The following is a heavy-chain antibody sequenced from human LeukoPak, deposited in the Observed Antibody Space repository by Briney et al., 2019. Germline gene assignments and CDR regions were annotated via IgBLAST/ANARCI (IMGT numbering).Heavy chain of an antibody. CDR2: IVVGSGNT. J-gene: IGHJ4*02. D-gene: IGHD3-16*02. CDR3: AADGDYDYVWGSYRPADY. V-gene: IGHV1-58*01. CDR1: GFTFTSSA. Sequence: GASVKVSCKASGFTFTSSAVQWVRQARGQRLEWIGWIVVGSGNTNYAQKFQERVTTTRDMSTSTAYMELSSLRSEDTAVYYCAADGDYDYVWGSYRPADYWGQGTLVTVSS.